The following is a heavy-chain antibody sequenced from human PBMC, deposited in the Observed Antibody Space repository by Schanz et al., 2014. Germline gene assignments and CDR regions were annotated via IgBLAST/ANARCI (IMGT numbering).Heavy chain of an antibody. CDR2: MNPTTGNR. CDR3: ARGIPYCSSTSCSGLDAYDV. Sequence: QVQLVQSGGEVKKPGASVRVSCKASGYSFPTYDVNWGRQATGQGLEWMGWMNPTTGNRGYAQKFQGRVTMTTDTSTSTAYMELRNVRYDDTAMYYCARGIPYCSSTSCSGLDAYDVWGQGTLVTVSS. CDR1: GYSFPTYD. J-gene: IGHJ3*01. D-gene: IGHD2-2*01. V-gene: IGHV1-8*01.